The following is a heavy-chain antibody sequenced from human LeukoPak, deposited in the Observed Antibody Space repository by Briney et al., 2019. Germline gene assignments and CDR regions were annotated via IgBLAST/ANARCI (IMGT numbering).Heavy chain of an antibody. CDR1: GDSISSYY. Sequence: SETLSLTCTVSGDSISSYYWSWIRQPPGKGLEWIGYVYYDGTTNYNPSLRSRVTISIDTSKNQFSLKLRSVTAADTAVYYCAREWIAAAGTLVGMDVWGQGTTVTVSS. CDR3: AREWIAAAGTLVGMDV. D-gene: IGHD6-13*01. J-gene: IGHJ6*02. CDR2: VYYDGTT. V-gene: IGHV4-59*01.